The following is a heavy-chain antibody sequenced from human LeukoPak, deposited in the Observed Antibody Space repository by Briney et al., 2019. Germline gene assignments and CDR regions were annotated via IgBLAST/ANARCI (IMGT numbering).Heavy chain of an antibody. CDR3: ARGYSSSWYFNWFDP. Sequence: PSETLSLTCTVSGDSISSSSYYWGWIRQPPGKGLEWIGSIYYSGSTYYNPSLKSRVTISVDTSKNQFSLKLTSVTAADTAVYYCARGYSSSWYFNWFDPWGQGTLVTVSS. D-gene: IGHD6-13*01. V-gene: IGHV4-39*07. J-gene: IGHJ5*02. CDR2: IYYSGST. CDR1: GDSISSSSYY.